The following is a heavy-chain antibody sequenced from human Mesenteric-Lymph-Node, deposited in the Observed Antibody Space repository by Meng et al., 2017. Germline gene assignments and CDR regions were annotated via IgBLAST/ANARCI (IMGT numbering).Heavy chain of an antibody. J-gene: IGHJ4*02. D-gene: IGHD3-10*01. CDR2: IYHSGST. CDR3: ARRRGGSGRDC. Sequence: QPQPQGSGPGLVKRSETLALTCTVAGGSISRNGYYWDWVRQPPGKGLEWIGAIYHSGSTSYNPSLQSRVTMFVDTSKNQFSLMLTSVTATDTAVYYCARRRGGSGRDCWGQGTLVTVSS. V-gene: IGHV4-39*01. CDR1: GGSISRNGYY.